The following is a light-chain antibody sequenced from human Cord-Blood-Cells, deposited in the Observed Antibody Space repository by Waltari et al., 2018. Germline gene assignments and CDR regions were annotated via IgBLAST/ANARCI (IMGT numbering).Light chain of an antibody. CDR2: DVS. V-gene: IGLV2-14*01. Sequence: QSALTQPASVSGSPGQSITISCTGTSSDVGGYNYVSWYQQHPGKAPKLMIYDVSKRPSWVSIRVSGSKSGNTASLTISGLQAEDEADYYCSSYTSSSGVFGGGTKLTVL. CDR1: SSDVGGYNY. CDR3: SSYTSSSGV. J-gene: IGLJ3*02.